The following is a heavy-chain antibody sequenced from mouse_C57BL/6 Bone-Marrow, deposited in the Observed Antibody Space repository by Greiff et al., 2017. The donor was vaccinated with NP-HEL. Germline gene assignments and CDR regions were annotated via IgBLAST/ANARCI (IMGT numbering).Heavy chain of an antibody. CDR1: GYTFTSYG. J-gene: IGHJ3*01. V-gene: IGHV14-3*01. CDR2: IDPANGNT. Sequence: VQLQQSGAELARPGASVKLSCKASGYTFTSYGISWVKQRTGQGLEWIGRIDPANGNTQYAPKFQGKATITADTSSNTAYLQLSSLTSEDTAIYYCARSYYGSSFAYWGQGTLVTVSA. CDR3: ARSYYGSSFAY. D-gene: IGHD1-1*01.